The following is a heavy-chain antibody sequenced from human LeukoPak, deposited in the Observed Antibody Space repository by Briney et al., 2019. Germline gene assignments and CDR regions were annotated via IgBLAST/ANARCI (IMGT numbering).Heavy chain of an antibody. J-gene: IGHJ4*02. CDR2: ITGSGGIT. CDR1: GFTFSGYA. D-gene: IGHD6-13*01. V-gene: IGHV3-23*01. CDR3: AREWQGGIAAAGTRIEGDY. Sequence: PGGSLRLSCAASGFTFSGYAMAWVRQAPGKGLEWVSGITGSGGITYYTDSVKGRFTISRDNSKNTLYLQMNSLRAEDTAVYYCAREWQGGIAAAGTRIEGDYWGQGTLVAVSS.